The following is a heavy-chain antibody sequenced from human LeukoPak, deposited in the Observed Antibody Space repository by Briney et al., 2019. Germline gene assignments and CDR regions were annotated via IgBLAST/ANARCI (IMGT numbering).Heavy chain of an antibody. CDR2: ISAYNGNT. V-gene: IGHV1-18*01. D-gene: IGHD3-10*01. J-gene: IGHJ6*03. CDR1: GYTFTSYG. CDR3: ATGRGDYYYFMDV. Sequence: ASVKVSCKASGYTFTSYGISWVRQAPGQGLEWMGWISAYNGNTNYAQNFQGRLTMTGATSSDTFYMELSSLTSEDTALYFCATGRGDYYYFMDVWGKGTSVTVSS.